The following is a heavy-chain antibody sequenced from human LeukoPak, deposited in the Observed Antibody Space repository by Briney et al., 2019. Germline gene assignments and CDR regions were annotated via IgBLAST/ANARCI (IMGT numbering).Heavy chain of an antibody. CDR1: GFTFSSYA. CDR2: ISGSGGST. Sequence: GGSLRLSCAASGFTFSSYAMSWVRQAPGKGLEWVSAISGSGGSTYYADSVKGRFTISRDNSKNTLYLQMNSLRAEDTAVYYCAKGGYSGYEDYYYYYYMDVWGKGTTVTASS. J-gene: IGHJ6*03. D-gene: IGHD5-12*01. CDR3: AKGGYSGYEDYYYYYYMDV. V-gene: IGHV3-23*01.